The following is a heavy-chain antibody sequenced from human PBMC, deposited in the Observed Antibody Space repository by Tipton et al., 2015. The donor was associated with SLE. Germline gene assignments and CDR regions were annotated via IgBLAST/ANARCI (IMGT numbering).Heavy chain of an antibody. CDR3: ARGHYQMEV. CDR2: IKQDGNEK. Sequence: SLRLSCTASGFTFRNYAMSWVRQAPGKGLEWVANIKQDGNEKYYVDSVKGRFTISRDDAKNSLYLQMNSLRVEDTAVYYCARGHYQMEVWGQGTTVTVTS. V-gene: IGHV3-7*01. D-gene: IGHD1-26*01. CDR1: GFTFRNYA. J-gene: IGHJ6*02.